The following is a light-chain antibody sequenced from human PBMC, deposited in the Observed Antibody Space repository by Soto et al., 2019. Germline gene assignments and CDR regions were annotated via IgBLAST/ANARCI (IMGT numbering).Light chain of an antibody. J-gene: IGKJ1*01. CDR1: QSISSRY. CDR3: QQYGSSLVA. V-gene: IGKV3-20*01. CDR2: GVS. Sequence: EIVLTQSPGTLSLSPGERATVSCRPSQSISSRYLAWYQQKPGQAPRLLIYGVSSRATGIPDRFSGSGSGTDFTLTIRRLEPEDVAVYYCQQYGSSLVAFGQGTKVEI.